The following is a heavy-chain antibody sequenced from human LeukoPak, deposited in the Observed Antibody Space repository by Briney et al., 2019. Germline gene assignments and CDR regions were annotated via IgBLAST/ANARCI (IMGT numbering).Heavy chain of an antibody. CDR3: VRDWVDSGDY. CDR1: GFTFSSYW. Sequence: PGGSLRLSCAASGFTFSSYWMTWVRQAPGTGLEWVATIKQDGSERFYVDSVKGRFTISRDNAKNSLYLQMNSLRTEDTAVYYCVRDWVDSGDYWGQGTLVAVSS. D-gene: IGHD4/OR15-4a*01. CDR2: IKQDGSER. J-gene: IGHJ4*02. V-gene: IGHV3-7*01.